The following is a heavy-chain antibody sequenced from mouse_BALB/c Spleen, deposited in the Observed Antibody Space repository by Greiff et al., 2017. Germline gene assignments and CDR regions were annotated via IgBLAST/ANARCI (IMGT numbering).Heavy chain of an antibody. CDR2: ISDGGSYT. J-gene: IGHJ4*01. V-gene: IGHV5-4*02. CDR3: ARDLMDY. Sequence: VQLKESGGGLVKPGGSLKLSCAASGFTFSDYYMYWVRQTPEKRLEWVATISDGGSYTYYPDSVKGRFTISRDNAKNNLYLQMSSLKSEDTAMYYCARDLMDYWGQGTSVTVSS. CDR1: GFTFSDYY.